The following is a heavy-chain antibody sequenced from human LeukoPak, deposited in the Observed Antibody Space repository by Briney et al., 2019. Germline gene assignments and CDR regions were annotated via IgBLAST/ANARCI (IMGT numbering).Heavy chain of an antibody. J-gene: IGHJ4*02. CDR1: GFTFSIYA. V-gene: IGHV3-23*01. CDR3: AKSSYYDSSGYYREYYFDY. Sequence: GGSLRLSCAASGFTFSIYAMSWVRQAPGKGLEWVSIISGGGGSTHYADSVKGRFTISRDNSKNTLYLQMSSLRAGDTAVYYCAKSSYYDSSGYYREYYFDYWGQGTLVTVSS. D-gene: IGHD3-22*01. CDR2: ISGGGGST.